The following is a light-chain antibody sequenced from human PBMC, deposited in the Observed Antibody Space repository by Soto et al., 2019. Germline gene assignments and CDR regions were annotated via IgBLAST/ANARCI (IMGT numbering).Light chain of an antibody. CDR2: GAS. J-gene: IGKJ3*01. V-gene: IGKV3-20*01. CDR3: QQYGSSLFT. CDR1: QSVSSSY. Sequence: EIVLTQSPGTLSLSPGERATLSCRASQSVSSSYLAWYQQKPGQAPRLLIYGASYRATGIPDRFSGSVSGADFTLTISRLEPEDFAVYYCQQYGSSLFTFGLGTKVDIK.